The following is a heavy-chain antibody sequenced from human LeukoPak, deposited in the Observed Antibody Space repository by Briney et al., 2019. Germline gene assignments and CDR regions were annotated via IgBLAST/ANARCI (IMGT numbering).Heavy chain of an antibody. V-gene: IGHV5-51*01. J-gene: IGHJ5*02. CDR2: IYPGDSDT. Sequence: AGESLKISCKGSGYSFTSYWIGWVRQMPGKGLEWMGIIYPGDSDTRYSPSFQGQVTISADKSISTAYLQWSSLKASDTAMYYCARLAVSRGSWGPVSGWFDPWGQGTLVTVSS. CDR3: ARLAVSRGSWGPVSGWFDP. D-gene: IGHD1-26*01. CDR1: GYSFTSYW.